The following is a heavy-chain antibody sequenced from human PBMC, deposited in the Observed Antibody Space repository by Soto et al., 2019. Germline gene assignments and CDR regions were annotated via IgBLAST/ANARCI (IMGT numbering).Heavy chain of an antibody. Sequence: QVQLVQSGAEVKKPGASVKVSCKASGYTFTSYAMHWVRQAPGQRLEWMGWINAGNGNTKYSQKFQGRVTITRDTSASTAYRELSSLRSEDTAVYYWARDMGVGAASDYGGQGTLVPVSS. J-gene: IGHJ4*02. D-gene: IGHD1-26*01. CDR2: INAGNGNT. CDR1: GYTFTSYA. CDR3: ARDMGVGAASDY. V-gene: IGHV1-3*01.